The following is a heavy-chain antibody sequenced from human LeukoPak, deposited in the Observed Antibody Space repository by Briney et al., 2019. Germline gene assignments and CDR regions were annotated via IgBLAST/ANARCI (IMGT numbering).Heavy chain of an antibody. J-gene: IGHJ4*02. D-gene: IGHD2-2*01. V-gene: IGHV3-30*02. CDR2: IRYDGSNK. Sequence: GGSLRLSCAASGFAASGFTFSTFGMHWVRQAPGKGLEWVAFIRYDGSNKYYADSVKGRFTISRDNSKNTLYLQMNSLRAEDTAVYYCAKDDIVVVPAAMGGVGIDYWGQGTLVTVSS. CDR3: AKDDIVVVPAAMGGVGIDY. CDR1: GFTFSTFG.